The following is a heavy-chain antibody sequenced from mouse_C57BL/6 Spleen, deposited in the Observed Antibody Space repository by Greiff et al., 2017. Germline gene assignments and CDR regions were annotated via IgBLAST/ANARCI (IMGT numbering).Heavy chain of an antibody. Sequence: VQLKESGPELVKPGASVKISCKASGYSFTSYYIHWVKQRPGQGLEWIGWIYPGSGNTKYNEKFKGKATLTADTSSSTAYMQLSSLTSEDSAVYYCARFGYYAMDYWGQGTSVTVSS. V-gene: IGHV1-66*01. CDR1: GYSFTSYY. CDR3: ARFGYYAMDY. J-gene: IGHJ4*01. CDR2: IYPGSGNT.